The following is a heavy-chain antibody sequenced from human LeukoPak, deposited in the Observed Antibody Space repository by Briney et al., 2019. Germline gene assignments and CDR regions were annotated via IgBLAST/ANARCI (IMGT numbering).Heavy chain of an antibody. CDR2: IYYSGST. Sequence: SETLSLTCTVSGGSISSYYWSWIRQPPGKGLEWIGYIYYSGSTNYNPSLKSRVTISVDTSKNQFSLKLSSVTAADTAVYYCARDSLYSGSWYPDVFWGQGTLVTVSS. V-gene: IGHV4-59*12. CDR3: ARDSLYSGSWYPDVF. CDR1: GGSISSYY. D-gene: IGHD6-13*01. J-gene: IGHJ4*02.